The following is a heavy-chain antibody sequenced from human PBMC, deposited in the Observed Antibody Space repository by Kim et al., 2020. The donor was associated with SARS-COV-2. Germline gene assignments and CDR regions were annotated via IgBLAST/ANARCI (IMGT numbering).Heavy chain of an antibody. CDR2: MYYRGRT. D-gene: IGHD6-13*01. CDR3: ARGIAAAGIIDI. J-gene: IGHJ3*02. Sequence: SETLSLTCTVSGVSVSSGGYYWSWIRQHPGKGLECIGNMYYRGRTYYNPSLKSRVFISLDTSKNQLSLKLTSVTAADTAVYYCARGIAAAGIIDIWGQGTMVTVSS. CDR1: GVSVSSGGYY. V-gene: IGHV4-31*03.